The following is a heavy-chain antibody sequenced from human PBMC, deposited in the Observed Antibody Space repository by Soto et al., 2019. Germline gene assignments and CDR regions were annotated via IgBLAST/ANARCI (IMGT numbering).Heavy chain of an antibody. CDR2: MYSNVDT. D-gene: IGHD5-18*01. Sequence: QLQLQESGPGLVKPSETLSLSCTVSGGSITSGTYFWGWIRQAPGKGLEWIGSMYSNVDTYYTPSLKSRVTISVDTSKIQFSLKVTSVTAADTAVYYCARQMYGNSFGSGVDYWGQGAPGTVSS. V-gene: IGHV4-39*01. CDR3: ARQMYGNSFGSGVDY. CDR1: GGSITSGTYF. J-gene: IGHJ4*02.